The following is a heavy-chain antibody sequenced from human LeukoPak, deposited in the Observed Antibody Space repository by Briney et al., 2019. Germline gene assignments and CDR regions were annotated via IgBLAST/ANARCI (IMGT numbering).Heavy chain of an antibody. CDR3: ARESGKFDY. V-gene: IGHV3-43*02. J-gene: IGHJ4*02. Sequence: GGSLRLSCVASGLPIADFAMHWVRQAPGKGLEWVSLISGDGVSTFYADSVKGRFSISRDNGKNSLSLEMNSLRTEDTAMYYCARESGKFDYWGQGTLVAVSS. CDR1: GLPIADFA. CDR2: ISGDGVST.